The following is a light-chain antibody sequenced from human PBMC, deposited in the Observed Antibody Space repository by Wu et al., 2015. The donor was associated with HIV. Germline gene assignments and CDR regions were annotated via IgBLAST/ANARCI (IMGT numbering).Light chain of an antibody. V-gene: IGKV3-15*01. Sequence: ETVMTQSPATLSVSLGERVTLSCRSSQTLGTNLAWYQQKPGQAPRLLIYGASTRATGIPARFSGSGSGAQFTLTITSLQSEDVAVYYCQQYNDWPPLTFGGGTKVEIK. J-gene: IGKJ4*01. CDR1: QTLGTN. CDR3: QQYNDWPPLT. CDR2: GAS.